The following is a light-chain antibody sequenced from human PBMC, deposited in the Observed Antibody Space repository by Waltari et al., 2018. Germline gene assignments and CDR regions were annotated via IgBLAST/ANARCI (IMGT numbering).Light chain of an antibody. Sequence: VMTQPPLSLPITAGEPASISCRSSQSLLHSNGNTYLHWYLQKPGQSPQLLIYGGSNRASGVPDRFSGSGSGTDFTLKISKVEAEDVGVYYCVQAIAFPYSFGQGTKVEIK. V-gene: IGKV2-40*01. CDR3: VQAIAFPYS. CDR1: QSLLHSNGNTY. J-gene: IGKJ2*03. CDR2: GGS.